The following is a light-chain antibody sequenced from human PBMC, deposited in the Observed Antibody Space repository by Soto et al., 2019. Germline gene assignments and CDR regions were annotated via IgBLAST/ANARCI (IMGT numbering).Light chain of an antibody. CDR2: EVS. CDR1: NSDVGGYNF. CDR3: SSYTSDRGV. J-gene: IGLJ1*01. Sequence: QSALTQPASVSGSPGQAITISCTGTNSDVGGYNFVSWYQQHPGKAPKLMIFEVSNRPSGVSGRFSGSKSGNTASLTISGLQAEDEADYYCSSYTSDRGVFGTGTKLTV. V-gene: IGLV2-14*01.